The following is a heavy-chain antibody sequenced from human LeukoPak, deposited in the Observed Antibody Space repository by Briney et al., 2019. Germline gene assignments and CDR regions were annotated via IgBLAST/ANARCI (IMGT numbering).Heavy chain of an antibody. Sequence: SETLSLTCTVSGGSISSRNYYWGWIRQPPGKGLEWIGGVYYTGTTYSNPSLKSRVTISVDTSKNQFSLKLSSVTAADTAVYYCARDRGDSSARKVDAFDIWGQGTMVTVSS. CDR2: VYYTGTT. J-gene: IGHJ3*02. CDR1: GGSISSRNYY. D-gene: IGHD3-22*01. CDR3: ARDRGDSSARKVDAFDI. V-gene: IGHV4-39*07.